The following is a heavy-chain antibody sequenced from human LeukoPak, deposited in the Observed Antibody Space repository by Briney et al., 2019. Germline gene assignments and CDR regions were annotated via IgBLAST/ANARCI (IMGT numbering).Heavy chain of an antibody. CDR1: GGSISSGSYY. CDR3: AGTEGSYYYFDY. J-gene: IGHJ4*02. CDR2: IYTSGST. Sequence: SETLSLTCTVSGGSISSGSYYWSWIRQPAGKGLEWIGRIYTSGSTNYNPSLESRVTISVDTSKNQFSLKLSSVTAADTAVYYCAGTEGSYYYFDYWGQGTLVTVSS. V-gene: IGHV4-61*02. D-gene: IGHD3-10*01.